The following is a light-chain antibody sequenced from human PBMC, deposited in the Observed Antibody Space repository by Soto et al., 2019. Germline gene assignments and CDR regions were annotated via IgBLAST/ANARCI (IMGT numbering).Light chain of an antibody. CDR3: HQYGSSPT. CDR2: GAS. V-gene: IGKV3-20*01. CDR1: QSISSTY. Sequence: EIVLTQSPGTLSLSPGERATLSCRASQSISSTYLARYQQKPGQAPRLLIYGASSRAVGIPDRFSGSGSGTDFTLTISRLEPEDSAVYYCHQYGSSPTFGPGTKVEVK. J-gene: IGKJ1*01.